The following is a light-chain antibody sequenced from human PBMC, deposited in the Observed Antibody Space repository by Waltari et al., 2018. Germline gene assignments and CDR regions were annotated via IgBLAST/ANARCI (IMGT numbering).Light chain of an antibody. CDR3: QQYNNLPLT. J-gene: IGKJ4*01. V-gene: IGKV3-15*01. CDR1: QSVNSN. CDR2: GAA. Sequence: EIVMTQSPATLSVSPGERATLSCRASQSVNSNLAWYQQRPGQAPRLLIYGAATTATGIPARFTGSGSGTEFTLTISSLQSEDFAVYYCQQYNNLPLTFGGGTEVEIK.